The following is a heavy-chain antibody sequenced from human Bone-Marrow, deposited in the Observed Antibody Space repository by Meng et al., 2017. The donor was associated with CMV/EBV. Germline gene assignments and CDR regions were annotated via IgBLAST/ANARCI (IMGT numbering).Heavy chain of an antibody. J-gene: IGHJ3*02. V-gene: IGHV3-30-3*01. CDR1: GLTFSTYV. Sequence: GESLKISCAASGLTFSTYVMNWVRQAPGKGLEWVAVISYDGSNKYYADSVKGRFTISRDNSKNTLYLQMNSLRAEDTAVYYCARVDCSSTSCSDDAFDIWGQGTMVTV. D-gene: IGHD2-2*01. CDR3: ARVDCSSTSCSDDAFDI. CDR2: ISYDGSNK.